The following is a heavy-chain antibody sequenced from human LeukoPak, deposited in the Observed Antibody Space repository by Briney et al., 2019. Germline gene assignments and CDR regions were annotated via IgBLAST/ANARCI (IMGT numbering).Heavy chain of an antibody. Sequence: ASVKVSCKASGYTFTGYYMHWVRQAPGQGLEWMGWINPNSGGTNYAQKFQGRVTMTRDTSISTAYMELSRLRSDDTAVYYCARDQQLERRSYYYGMDVWGQGTTVTVSS. CDR3: ARDQQLERRSYYYGMDV. CDR1: GYTFTGYY. CDR2: INPNSGGT. V-gene: IGHV1-2*02. D-gene: IGHD1-1*01. J-gene: IGHJ6*02.